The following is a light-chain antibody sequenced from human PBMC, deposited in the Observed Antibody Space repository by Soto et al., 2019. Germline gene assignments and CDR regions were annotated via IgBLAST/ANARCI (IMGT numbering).Light chain of an antibody. Sequence: DIQMTQSPSTLSASVGDRVTITCRASQSTSSYLAWYQQKPGKAPKLLIYQASSLENGVPSRFSGGGSGTEFSLTISSLQPDDFATYYCQQYSSHSTFGQGTRWIS. CDR2: QAS. J-gene: IGKJ1*01. CDR3: QQYSSHST. CDR1: QSTSSY. V-gene: IGKV1-5*03.